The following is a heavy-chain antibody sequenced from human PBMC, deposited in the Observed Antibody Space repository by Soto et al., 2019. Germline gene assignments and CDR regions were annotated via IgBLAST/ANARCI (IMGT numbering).Heavy chain of an antibody. V-gene: IGHV1-2*04. CDR1: GYTFTGYY. D-gene: IGHD6-13*01. CDR2: INPNSGGS. Sequence: ASVKVSCKASGYTFTGYYMHWVRQAPGQGLEWMGWINPNSGGSNYAQKFQGWVTMTRDTSISTAYMELSRLRSDDTAVYYCARVVAAAADAFDIWGQGTMVTVSS. CDR3: ARVVAAAADAFDI. J-gene: IGHJ3*02.